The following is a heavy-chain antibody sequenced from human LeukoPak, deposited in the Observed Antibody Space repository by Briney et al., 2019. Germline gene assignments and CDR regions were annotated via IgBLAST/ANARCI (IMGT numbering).Heavy chain of an antibody. CDR3: ARVYYQYQLLFAFDI. J-gene: IGHJ3*02. Sequence: GGSLRLSCAASGFTFSSYSMNWVRQAPGKGLEWVSSISSSSSYIYYADSVKGRFAISRDNAKNSLYLQMNSLRAEDTAVYYCARVYYQYQLLFAFDIWGQGTMVTVSS. V-gene: IGHV3-21*01. D-gene: IGHD2-2*01. CDR2: ISSSSSYI. CDR1: GFTFSSYS.